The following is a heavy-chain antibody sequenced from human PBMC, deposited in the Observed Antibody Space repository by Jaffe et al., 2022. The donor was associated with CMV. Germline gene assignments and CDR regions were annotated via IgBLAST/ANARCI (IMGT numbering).Heavy chain of an antibody. CDR1: GGSISSYY. Sequence: QVQLQESGPGLVKPSETLSLTCTVSGGSISSYYWSWIRQPPGKGLEWIGYIYYSGSTNYNPSLKSRVTISVDTSKNQFSLKLSSVTAADTAVYYCARATCGPRGGSCYAGRTNAFDIWGQGTMVTVSS. J-gene: IGHJ3*02. CDR3: ARATCGPRGGSCYAGRTNAFDI. V-gene: IGHV4-59*01. CDR2: IYYSGST. D-gene: IGHD2-15*01.